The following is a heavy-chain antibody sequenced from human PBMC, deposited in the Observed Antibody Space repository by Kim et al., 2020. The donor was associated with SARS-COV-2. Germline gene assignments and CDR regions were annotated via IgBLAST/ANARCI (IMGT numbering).Heavy chain of an antibody. CDR2: I. J-gene: IGHJ4*02. D-gene: IGHD1-26*01. CDR3: AREWKWGIDV. Sequence: INYADSVKGRFTISRDDAKNSLDLRMNSLRDEDTAVYYCAREWKWGIDVWGQGPLVTVSS. V-gene: IGHV3-48*02.